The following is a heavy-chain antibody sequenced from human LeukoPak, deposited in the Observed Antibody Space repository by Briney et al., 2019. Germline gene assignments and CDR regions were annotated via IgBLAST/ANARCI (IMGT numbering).Heavy chain of an antibody. CDR3: AKWPSGSHEYFQH. J-gene: IGHJ1*01. CDR2: ISYDGSNK. Sequence: GGSLRLSCAASGITFSSYGMHWVRQAPGKGLEWVAVISYDGSNKYYADSVKGRFTISRDNSKNTLYLQMNSLRAEDTAVYYCAKWPSGSHEYFQHWGQGTLVTVSS. CDR1: GITFSSYG. V-gene: IGHV3-30*18. D-gene: IGHD1-26*01.